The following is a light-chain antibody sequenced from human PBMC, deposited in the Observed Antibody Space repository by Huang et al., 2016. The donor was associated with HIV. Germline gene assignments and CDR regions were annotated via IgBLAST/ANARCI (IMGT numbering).Light chain of an antibody. V-gene: IGKV1-NL1*01. CDR2: AAS. J-gene: IGKJ1*01. Sequence: DIQMTQSPSSLSASVGDRVTITCRASQGISNSLAWYQQIPGKAPKLLLHAASRLESGVPSWFSGSGSGTDYTLTISSLQPEDFATYYCQQYYSSPWTFGQGTKVEIK. CDR3: QQYYSSPWT. CDR1: QGISNS.